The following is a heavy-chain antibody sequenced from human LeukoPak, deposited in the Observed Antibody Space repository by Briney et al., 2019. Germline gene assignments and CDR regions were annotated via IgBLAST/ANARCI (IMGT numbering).Heavy chain of an antibody. Sequence: GGSLRLSCAASGFTFSNYAMSWVRQAPGKGLEWVSAISGSDGSTYYADSVRGRFTISRDNSKSTLYLQINSLRDEDTAVFYCAKSSSWLRGAFDIWGQGQWSPSLQ. CDR1: GFTFSNYA. CDR3: AKSSSWLRGAFDI. D-gene: IGHD5-12*01. V-gene: IGHV3-23*01. CDR2: ISGSDGST. J-gene: IGHJ3*02.